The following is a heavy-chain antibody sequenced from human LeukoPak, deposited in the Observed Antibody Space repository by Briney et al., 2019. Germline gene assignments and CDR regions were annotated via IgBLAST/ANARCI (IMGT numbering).Heavy chain of an antibody. J-gene: IGHJ4*02. CDR3: TKDVPCTGGGVIRY. D-gene: IGHD3-16*02. Sequence: GGSLRLSCAASGFTFIDAWMTWVRQAPGKGLEWVGHIKSRVDGGKTDFAAPVKGRFTISRDDSKNTLYLQMDSLKTEDTAVYYCTKDVPCTGGGVIRYWGQGALVTVSS. V-gene: IGHV3-15*05. CDR1: GFTFIDAW. CDR2: IKSRVDGGKT.